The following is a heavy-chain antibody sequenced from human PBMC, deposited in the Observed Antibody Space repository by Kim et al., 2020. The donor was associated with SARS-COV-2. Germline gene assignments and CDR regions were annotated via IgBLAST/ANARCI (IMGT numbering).Heavy chain of an antibody. V-gene: IGHV4-34*01. J-gene: IGHJ5*02. Sequence: LKGRVTISVDTSKNQFSLKLSSVTAADTAVYYCARGRFTVVPAASGWFDPWGQGTLVTVSS. D-gene: IGHD2-2*01. CDR3: ARGRFTVVPAASGWFDP.